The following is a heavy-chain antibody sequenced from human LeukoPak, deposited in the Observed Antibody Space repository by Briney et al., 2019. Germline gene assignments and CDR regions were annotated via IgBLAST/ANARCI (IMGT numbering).Heavy chain of an antibody. CDR1: GYSISSGYY. Sequence: SETLSLTCAVSGYSISSGYYWGWIRQPPGKGLEWIGSIYHSGSTYYNPSLKSRVTISVDTSKNQFSLKLSSETAADTAVYYCARLRGFLEWLLFPYFDYWGQGTLVTVSS. CDR2: IYHSGST. J-gene: IGHJ4*02. V-gene: IGHV4-38-2*01. CDR3: ARLRGFLEWLLFPYFDY. D-gene: IGHD3-3*01.